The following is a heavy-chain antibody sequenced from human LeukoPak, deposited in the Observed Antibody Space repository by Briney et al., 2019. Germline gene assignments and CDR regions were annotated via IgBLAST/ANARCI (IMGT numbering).Heavy chain of an antibody. CDR3: ARMLVGATLYFDY. Sequence: GASVKVSCKASGGTFSSYAVSWVRQAPGQGLEWMGGIIPIFGTANYAQKFQGRVTITTDESTSTAYMELSSLRSEDTAMYYCARMLVGATLYFDYWGQGTLVTVSS. J-gene: IGHJ4*02. D-gene: IGHD1-26*01. CDR2: IIPIFGTA. V-gene: IGHV1-69*05. CDR1: GGTFSSYA.